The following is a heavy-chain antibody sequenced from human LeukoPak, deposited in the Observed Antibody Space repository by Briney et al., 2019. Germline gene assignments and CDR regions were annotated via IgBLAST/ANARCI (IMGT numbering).Heavy chain of an antibody. V-gene: IGHV1-8*01. D-gene: IGHD2-2*01. Sequence: ASVKVSCKASGYTFSSYDINWVRQATGQGLEWMGWTNPNSGNTGYAQKFQGRVTMTRNTAISTAYMELSSLRPEDTAVYYCARGWEVVPAAINYWGQGTLVTVSS. J-gene: IGHJ4*02. CDR2: TNPNSGNT. CDR1: GYTFSSYD. CDR3: ARGWEVVPAAINY.